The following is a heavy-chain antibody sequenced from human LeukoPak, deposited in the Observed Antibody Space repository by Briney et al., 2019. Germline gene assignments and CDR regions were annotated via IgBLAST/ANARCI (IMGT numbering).Heavy chain of an antibody. CDR1: GFTFSSYG. CDR2: ISYDGSNK. D-gene: IGHD6-13*01. V-gene: IGHV3-30*03. Sequence: GGSLRLSCVASGFTFSSYGMHWVRQAPGKGLEWVAVISYDGSNKYYADSVKGRFTISRDNAKNSLYLQMNSLRAEDTAVYYCARAKSGSSWYAFDYWGQGTLVTVPS. J-gene: IGHJ4*02. CDR3: ARAKSGSSWYAFDY.